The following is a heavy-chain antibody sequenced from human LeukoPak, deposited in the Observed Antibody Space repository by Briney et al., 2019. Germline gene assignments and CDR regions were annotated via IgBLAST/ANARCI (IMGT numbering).Heavy chain of an antibody. CDR3: AFEIGRSQGAFDI. Sequence: GRSLRLSCAASGFIFSRYAMHWVRQTPGKGLEWVAAIWNDGSDENYADSVKGRFTISSDNSKNTLYLQMNSLRAEDTAVYYCAFEIGRSQGAFDIWGQGTMITVSS. J-gene: IGHJ3*02. D-gene: IGHD1-26*01. CDR1: GFIFSRYA. CDR2: IWNDGSDE. V-gene: IGHV3-33*01.